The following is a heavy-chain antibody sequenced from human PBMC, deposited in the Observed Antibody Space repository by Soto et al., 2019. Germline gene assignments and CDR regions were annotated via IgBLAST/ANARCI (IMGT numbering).Heavy chain of an antibody. D-gene: IGHD3-3*01. Sequence: ASVKVSCKASGYTFTSCAMHWVRQAPGQRLEWMGWINAGNGNTKYSQKFQGRVTITRDTSASTAYMELSSLRSEDTAVYYCARWADFWSGNFDYWGQGTLVTVSS. CDR2: INAGNGNT. CDR1: GYTFTSCA. CDR3: ARWADFWSGNFDY. V-gene: IGHV1-3*01. J-gene: IGHJ4*02.